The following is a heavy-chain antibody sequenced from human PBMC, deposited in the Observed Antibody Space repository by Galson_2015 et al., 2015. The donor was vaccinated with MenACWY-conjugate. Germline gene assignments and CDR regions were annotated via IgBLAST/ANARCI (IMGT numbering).Heavy chain of an antibody. V-gene: IGHV3-23*01. CDR2: IGGKGGTT. CDR1: GFTLNKYA. J-gene: IGHJ5*02. Sequence: SLRLSCAVAGFTLNKYAMSWVRQAPGKGLEWVSSIGGKGGTTFFAGSGKGRFSIPRGYFRKKIDFEVDRLRVDGTAVYYYAKADNDFWSGYHENWFDPWGQGTLVTVSS. CDR3: AKADNDFWSGYHENWFDP. D-gene: IGHD3-3*01.